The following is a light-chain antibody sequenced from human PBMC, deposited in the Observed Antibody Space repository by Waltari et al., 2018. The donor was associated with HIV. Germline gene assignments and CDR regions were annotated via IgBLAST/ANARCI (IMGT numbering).Light chain of an antibody. CDR3: QACDRSTVV. J-gene: IGLJ2*01. Sequence: YELTQPPSVAVPPGLTDSLSCLGDQLAEKYACWYQQKPGQSPVLIIYQDGKRPAGIPERVAGSNSGNTTTLTISGTQAMDEADYYCQACDRSTVVFGGGTKLTVL. CDR1: QLAEKY. V-gene: IGLV3-1*01. CDR2: QDG.